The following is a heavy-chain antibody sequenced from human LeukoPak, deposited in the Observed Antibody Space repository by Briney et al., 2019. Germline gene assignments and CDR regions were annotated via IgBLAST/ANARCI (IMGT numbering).Heavy chain of an antibody. J-gene: IGHJ6*03. V-gene: IGHV4-38-2*01. D-gene: IGHD6-13*01. CDR1: GYSISSGYY. Sequence: SETLSLTCAVSGYSISSGYYWIWIRQPPGKGLEWIGSLYHSDSIYYNPSLESRVTMSVDTSKNQFSLKLSYVTAADTAVYYCARQHDSYHYYYVDVWGKGTTVTVSS. CDR2: LYHSDSI. CDR3: ARQHDSYHYYYVDV.